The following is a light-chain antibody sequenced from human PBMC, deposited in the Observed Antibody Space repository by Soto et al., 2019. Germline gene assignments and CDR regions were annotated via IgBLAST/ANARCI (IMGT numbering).Light chain of an antibody. CDR1: QNIDKY. CDR2: SAS. Sequence: DIRMTQSPASLSASVGDRVTVTCRASQNIDKYLHWYQQKPGKAPNLLIFSASILQSGVPSRFIGSGSGTEFTLTISGLHPEDFATYYCQQTYSNSVTFGQGTKVDIK. V-gene: IGKV1-39*01. CDR3: QQTYSNSVT. J-gene: IGKJ1*01.